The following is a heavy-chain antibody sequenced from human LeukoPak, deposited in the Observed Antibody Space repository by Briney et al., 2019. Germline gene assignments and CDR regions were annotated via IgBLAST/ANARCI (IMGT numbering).Heavy chain of an antibody. D-gene: IGHD3-22*01. V-gene: IGHV4-34*01. Sequence: SETLSLTCAVYGGSFSGYYWSWIRQSPGQGLEWIGEINHSGSTNYNPSLKSRVTISVDTSKNQFSLKLSSVTAADTAVYYCAAYHTYYYDHLGAFDIWGQGTMVTVSS. CDR3: AAYHTYYYDHLGAFDI. J-gene: IGHJ3*02. CDR1: GGSFSGYY. CDR2: INHSGST.